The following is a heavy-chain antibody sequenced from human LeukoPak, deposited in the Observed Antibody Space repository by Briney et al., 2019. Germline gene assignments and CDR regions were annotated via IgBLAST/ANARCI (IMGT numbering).Heavy chain of an antibody. D-gene: IGHD2-2*02. CDR3: ARVCVVVPAAIGSGNWFDP. J-gene: IGHJ5*02. V-gene: IGHV4-39*07. CDR1: GGSIGSSSYY. Sequence: SETLSLTCTVSGGSIGSSSYYWGWIRQPPGKGLEWIGSIYYSGSTYYNPSLKSRVTISVDTSKNQFSLKLSSVTAADTAVYYCARVCVVVPAAIGSGNWFDPWGQGTLVTVSS. CDR2: IYYSGST.